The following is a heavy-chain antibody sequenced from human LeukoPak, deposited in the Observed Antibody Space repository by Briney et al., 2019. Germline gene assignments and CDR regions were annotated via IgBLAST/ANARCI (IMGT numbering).Heavy chain of an antibody. V-gene: IGHV3-30*03. Sequence: PGGSLRLSCAASGFTFSSYGMHWVRQAPGKGLEWVAVISYDGSNKCYADSVKGRFTISRDNSKNTLYLQMNSLRAEDTAVYYCARAQAEVRGVIISYWFDPWGQGTLVTVSS. D-gene: IGHD3-10*01. CDR1: GFTFSSYG. CDR2: ISYDGSNK. CDR3: ARAQAEVRGVIISYWFDP. J-gene: IGHJ5*02.